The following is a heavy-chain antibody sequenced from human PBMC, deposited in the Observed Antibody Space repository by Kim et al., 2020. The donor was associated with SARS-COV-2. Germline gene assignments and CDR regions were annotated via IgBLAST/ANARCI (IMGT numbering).Heavy chain of an antibody. V-gene: IGHV1-2*02. Sequence: ASVKVSCRASGYTFTAYYIHWVRQAPGQGLEWMGWINPNSGGTSYAQKFQGRVTMTRDTSISTVYMELSSLIPDDTAVYYCARDLGSWMVRGAIEYWGQGALVTVSS. CDR1: GYTFTAYY. CDR3: ARDLGSWMVRGAIEY. D-gene: IGHD3-10*01. CDR2: INPNSGGT. J-gene: IGHJ4*02.